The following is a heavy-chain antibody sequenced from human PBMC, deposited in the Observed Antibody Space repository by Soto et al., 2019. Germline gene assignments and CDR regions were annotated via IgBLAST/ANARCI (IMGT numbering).Heavy chain of an antibody. Sequence: ASVKGSCKASGYTFTSYAMHWVRQAPGQRLEWMGWINAGNGNTKYSQKFQGRVTITRDTSASTAYMELSSLRSEDTAVYYCARDRRYCSSTSCHKGYYYGMDVSGQATTVTVSS. CDR1: GYTFTSYA. V-gene: IGHV1-3*01. J-gene: IGHJ6*02. CDR2: INAGNGNT. D-gene: IGHD2-2*02. CDR3: ARDRRYCSSTSCHKGYYYGMDV.